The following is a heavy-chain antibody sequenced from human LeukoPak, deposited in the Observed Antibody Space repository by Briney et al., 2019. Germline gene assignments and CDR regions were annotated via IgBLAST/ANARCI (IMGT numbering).Heavy chain of an antibody. CDR1: GYTFPNYG. V-gene: IGHV1-18*01. J-gene: IGHJ4*02. D-gene: IGHD6-19*01. CDR3: ARRRYSSGWHLDY. CDR2: ISAYNGDT. Sequence: ASVKVSCRASGYTFPNYGVTWGRQAPGQGLEWMGCISAYNGDTSYAQKFQGRGTMSTDTSTGTAYMELRSMRSDDTAMYDCARRRYSSGWHLDYWGQGTLVTVSS.